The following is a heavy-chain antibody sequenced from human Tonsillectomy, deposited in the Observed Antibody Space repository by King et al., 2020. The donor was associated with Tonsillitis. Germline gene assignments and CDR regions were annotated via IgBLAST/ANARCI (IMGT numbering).Heavy chain of an antibody. D-gene: IGHD3-22*01. CDR3: ARVVTMIVVVSDPFGWFDP. V-gene: IGHV3-11*01. J-gene: IGHJ5*02. Sequence: VQLVESGGGLVKPGGSLRLSCAASGFTFSDYYMSWIRQAPGKGLEWVSYISSSGSTIYYADSVKGRFTISRDNAKNSLYLQMNSLRAEDTAGYYCARVVTMIVVVSDPFGWFDPWGQGTLVTVSS. CDR2: ISSSGSTI. CDR1: GFTFSDYY.